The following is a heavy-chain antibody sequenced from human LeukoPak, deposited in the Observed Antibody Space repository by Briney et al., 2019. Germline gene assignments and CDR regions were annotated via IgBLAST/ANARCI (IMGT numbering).Heavy chain of an antibody. J-gene: IGHJ4*02. V-gene: IGHV4-34*01. Sequence: SETLSLTCVVYGGSFSGYFWSWIRQPPGKGLEWIGEITPSGSTNYNPSLKSRVSISIDTSKKKLSLRLTSVTAADSAVYYCASSSYYDSRDYWGQGTLVTVSS. CDR3: ASSSYYDSRDY. D-gene: IGHD3-22*01. CDR1: GGSFSGYF. CDR2: ITPSGST.